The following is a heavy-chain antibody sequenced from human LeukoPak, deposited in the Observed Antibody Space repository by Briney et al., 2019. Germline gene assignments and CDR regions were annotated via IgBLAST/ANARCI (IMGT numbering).Heavy chain of an antibody. V-gene: IGHV1-46*01. Sequence: RQAPGXXLEWMGIINPSGGSTTYAQKFQGRVTMTRDTSTSTVYMELSSLRSEDTAVYYCARARTGDFDYWGQGTLVTVSS. J-gene: IGHJ4*02. CDR2: INPSGGST. CDR3: ARARTGDFDY. D-gene: IGHD7-27*01.